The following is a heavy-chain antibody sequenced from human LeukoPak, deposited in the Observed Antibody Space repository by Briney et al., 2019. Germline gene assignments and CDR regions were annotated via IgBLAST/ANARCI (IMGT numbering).Heavy chain of an antibody. V-gene: IGHV4-39*07. CDR1: GGSISSSSYY. J-gene: IGHJ3*02. CDR3: ARVIVVVPAADAFDI. Sequence: SVTLSLTCTVSGGSISSSSYYWGWIRQPPGKGLEWIGSIYYSGSTYYNPSLKSRVTISVDTSKNQFSLKLSSVTAADTAVYYCARVIVVVPAADAFDIWGQGTMVTVSS. D-gene: IGHD2-2*01. CDR2: IYYSGST.